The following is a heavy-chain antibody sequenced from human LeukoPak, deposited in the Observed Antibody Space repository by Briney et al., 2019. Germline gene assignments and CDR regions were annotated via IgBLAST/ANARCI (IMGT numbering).Heavy chain of an antibody. D-gene: IGHD3-10*01. CDR1: GFTFSSYW. J-gene: IGHJ4*02. Sequence: GGSLRFSCAASGFTFSSYWMSWVRQAPGEGLEWVANIKQDGSEKYYVDSVKGRFTISRDNAKNSLYLQMNSLRAEDTAVYYCAREGVGDFFDYWGQGTLVTVSS. CDR2: IKQDGSEK. V-gene: IGHV3-7*01. CDR3: AREGVGDFFDY.